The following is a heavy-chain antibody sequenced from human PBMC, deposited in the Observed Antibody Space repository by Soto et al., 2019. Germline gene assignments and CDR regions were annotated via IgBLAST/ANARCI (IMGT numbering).Heavy chain of an antibody. Sequence: ASVKVSCKACGGTFSSYTISWVRQAPGQGLEWMGWTSAYNGNTNYAQKLQGRVTMTTDTSTSTAYMELRSLRSDDTAVYYCSRSAYYDILTGYYNVMGYWGQGTLVTVSS. V-gene: IGHV1-18*01. CDR3: SRSAYYDILTGYYNVMGY. D-gene: IGHD3-9*01. CDR2: TSAYNGNT. CDR1: GGTFSSYT. J-gene: IGHJ4*02.